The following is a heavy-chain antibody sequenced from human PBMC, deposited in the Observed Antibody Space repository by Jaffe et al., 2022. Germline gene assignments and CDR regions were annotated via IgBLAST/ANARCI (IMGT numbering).Heavy chain of an antibody. CDR1: GYTFTSYA. CDR3: ARGVPTYYYDSSGYTPSYYYYYMDV. Sequence: QVQLVQSGSELKKPGASVKVSCKASGYTFTSYAMNWVRQAPGQGLEWMGWINTNTGNPTYAQGFTGRFVFSLDTSVSTAYLQISSLKAEDTAVYYCARGVPTYYYDSSGYTPSYYYYYMDVWGKGTTVTVSS. V-gene: IGHV7-4-1*02. CDR2: INTNTGNP. J-gene: IGHJ6*03. D-gene: IGHD3-22*01.